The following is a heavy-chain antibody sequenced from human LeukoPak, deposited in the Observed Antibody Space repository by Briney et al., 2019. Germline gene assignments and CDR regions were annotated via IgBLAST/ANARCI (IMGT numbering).Heavy chain of an antibody. CDR1: GLSFSSYW. CDR2: TNLHGTAV. CDR3: ASAFTYVRLGDH. D-gene: IGHD3-16*01. V-gene: IGHV3-74*01. Sequence: GGSLRLSCAVSGLSFSSYWMRWVRQAPGKGLVWVARTNLHGTAVDYADSVRGRFTISRDNAKNTLFLQMNSLRAEDTAVYYCASAFTYVRLGDHWGQGTLVTVSS. J-gene: IGHJ4*02.